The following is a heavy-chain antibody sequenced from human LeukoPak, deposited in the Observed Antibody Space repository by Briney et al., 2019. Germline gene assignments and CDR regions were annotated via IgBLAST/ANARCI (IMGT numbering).Heavy chain of an antibody. D-gene: IGHD2/OR15-2a*01. V-gene: IGHV4-34*01. CDR3: ARGSMVFRFGGLGY. J-gene: IGHJ4*02. CDR2: INHSGST. CDR1: GGSFSGYY. Sequence: KPSETLSLTCGVYGGSFSGYYWSWIRQPPWKGLEWIGEINHSGSTNYNPSLKSRVTISVDTSKNQFSLKLSSVTAADTAVYYCARGSMVFRFGGLGYWGQGTLVTVSS.